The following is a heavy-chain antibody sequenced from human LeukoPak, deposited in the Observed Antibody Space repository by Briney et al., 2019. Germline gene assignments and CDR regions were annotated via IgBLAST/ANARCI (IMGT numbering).Heavy chain of an antibody. D-gene: IGHD3-3*01. Sequence: ASVKVSCKASGGTFSSYAISWVRQAPGQGLEWMGGIIPIFGTANYAQKFQGRVTITADESTSTAYMELSSLRSEDTAVYYCARHHPLRFLEWLSFGLVAGGYFDYWGQGTLVTVSS. CDR3: ARHHPLRFLEWLSFGLVAGGYFDY. V-gene: IGHV1-69*13. CDR2: IIPIFGTA. J-gene: IGHJ4*02. CDR1: GGTFSSYA.